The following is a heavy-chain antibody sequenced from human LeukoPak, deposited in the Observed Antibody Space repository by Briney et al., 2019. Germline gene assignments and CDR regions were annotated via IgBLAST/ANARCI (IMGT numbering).Heavy chain of an antibody. Sequence: ASVKVSCKVSGYTLTELPMHWVRQAPGKGLEWMGGFDPEDGETIYAQKFQGRVTMTEDTSTDTAYMELSSLTSDDTAVYYCAREIIDSSGYYYFDYWGQGTLVTVSS. V-gene: IGHV1-24*01. CDR3: AREIIDSSGYYYFDY. CDR1: GYTLTELP. J-gene: IGHJ4*02. CDR2: FDPEDGET. D-gene: IGHD3-22*01.